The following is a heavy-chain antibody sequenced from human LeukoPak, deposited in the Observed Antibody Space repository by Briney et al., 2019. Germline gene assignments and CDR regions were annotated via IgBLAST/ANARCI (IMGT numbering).Heavy chain of an antibody. V-gene: IGHV1-8*01. D-gene: IGHD3-22*01. CDR1: GYTFTSYD. J-gene: IGHJ4*02. CDR2: MNPNSGNT. CDR3: ARGFLVKSAPIQVFSYYDRGRRLRAYYFDY. Sequence: GASVKVSCKASGYTFTSYDINWVRQATGQGLEWIGWMNPNSGNTGYAQKFQGRVTMTRNTSISTAYMELSSLRSEDTAVYYCARGFLVKSAPIQVFSYYDRGRRLRAYYFDYWGQGTLVTVSS.